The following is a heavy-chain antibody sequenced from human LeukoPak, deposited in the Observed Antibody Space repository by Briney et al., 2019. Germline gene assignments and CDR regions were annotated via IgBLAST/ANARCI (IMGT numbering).Heavy chain of an antibody. D-gene: IGHD6-19*01. CDR3: ARHPPLGSGWYGSCWFDP. V-gene: IGHV4-39*01. Sequence: SETLSLTCTVSGGSISSSSYYWGWIRQPPGKGLEWIGSIYYSGSTYYNPSLKSRVTISVDTSKNQFSLKLSSVTAADTAVYYCARHPPLGSGWYGSCWFDPWGQGTLVTVSS. J-gene: IGHJ5*02. CDR1: GGSISSSSYY. CDR2: IYYSGST.